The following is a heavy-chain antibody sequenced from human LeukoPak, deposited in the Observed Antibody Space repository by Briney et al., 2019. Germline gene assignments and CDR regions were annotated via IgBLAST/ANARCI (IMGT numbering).Heavy chain of an antibody. CDR3: ATEMAGDVPAATDAFDI. CDR2: IIPILGIA. D-gene: IGHD2-2*01. J-gene: IGHJ3*02. CDR1: GGTFSSYT. Sequence: ASVKVSCKASGGTFSSYTISWVRQAPGQGLEWMGRIIPILGIANYAQKFQGRVTITADKSTSTAYMELSSLRSEDTAVYYCATEMAGDVPAATDAFDIWGQGTMVTVSS. V-gene: IGHV1-69*04.